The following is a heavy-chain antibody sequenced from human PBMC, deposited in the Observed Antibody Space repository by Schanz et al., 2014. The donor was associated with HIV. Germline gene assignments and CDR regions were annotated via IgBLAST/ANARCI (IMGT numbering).Heavy chain of an antibody. CDR1: GYTFTSYD. J-gene: IGHJ6*02. V-gene: IGHV1-8*01. CDR2: MNPNSGNT. Sequence: QVHLVQSGAEVKKPGASVKVSCKASGYTFTSYDINWVRQATGQGLEWMGWMNPNSGNTGFAQKFQGRVTMTRNTSINTAYMGVSGLKSEDTAVYYCARKMSISNQWLRALYSNYGMDVWGQGTTVTVSS. CDR3: ARKMSISNQWLRALYSNYGMDV. D-gene: IGHD5-12*01.